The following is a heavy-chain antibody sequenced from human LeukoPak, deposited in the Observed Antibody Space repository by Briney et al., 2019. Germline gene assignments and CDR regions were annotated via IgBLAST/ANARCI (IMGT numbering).Heavy chain of an antibody. CDR3: ASGIYLYYFEY. V-gene: IGHV3-30*03. D-gene: IGHD5-12*01. Sequence: GGSLRLSCAASGFTFSRHGMHWVRQAPGKGLEWVAVVSYDGSENYYADSVKGRFTISRDSSRNTLFPQMNSLRAEDTAVYYCASGIYLYYFEYWGQGTLVTVSS. CDR2: VSYDGSEN. CDR1: GFTFSRHG. J-gene: IGHJ4*02.